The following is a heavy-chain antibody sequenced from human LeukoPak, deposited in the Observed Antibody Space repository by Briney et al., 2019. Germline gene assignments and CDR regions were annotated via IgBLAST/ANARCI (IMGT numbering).Heavy chain of an antibody. Sequence: APVKVSCKASGYTFTGYYMHWVRQAPGQGLEWMGWINPNSGGTNYAQKFQGRVTMTRDTSISTAYMELSRLRSDDTAVYYCARVSPLVGARSIDYWGQGTLVTVSS. CDR3: ARVSPLVGARSIDY. CDR1: GYTFTGYY. J-gene: IGHJ4*02. V-gene: IGHV1-2*02. CDR2: INPNSGGT. D-gene: IGHD1-26*01.